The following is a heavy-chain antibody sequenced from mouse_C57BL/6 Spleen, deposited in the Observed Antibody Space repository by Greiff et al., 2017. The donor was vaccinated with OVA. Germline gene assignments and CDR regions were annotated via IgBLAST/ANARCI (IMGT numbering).Heavy chain of an antibody. V-gene: IGHV5-15*01. Sequence: EVQLVESGGGLVQPGGSLKLSCAASGFTFSDYGMAWVRQAPRKGPEWVAFISNLAYSIYYADTVTGRFTISRENAKNTLYLEMSSLRSEDTAMYYCARHEWTMDYWGQGTSVTVSS. CDR1: GFTFSDYG. D-gene: IGHD1-3*01. J-gene: IGHJ4*01. CDR2: ISNLAYSI. CDR3: ARHEWTMDY.